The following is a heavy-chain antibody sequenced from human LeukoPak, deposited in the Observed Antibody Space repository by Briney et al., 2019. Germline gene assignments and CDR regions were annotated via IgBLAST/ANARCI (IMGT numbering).Heavy chain of an antibody. D-gene: IGHD2-2*01. CDR1: GDSVSSNSGA. CDR3: ARDNRSRVPAAMLYYHGMDV. Sequence: SQTLSLTCAISGDSVSSNSGAWNWIRQSPSRGLEWLGRTYYRSKWYNEYAVSVKSRITINPDTSKNQFSLKLSSVTAADTAVYYCARDNRSRVPAAMLYYHGMDVWGQGTTVTVSS. J-gene: IGHJ6*02. CDR2: TYYRSKWYN. V-gene: IGHV6-1*01.